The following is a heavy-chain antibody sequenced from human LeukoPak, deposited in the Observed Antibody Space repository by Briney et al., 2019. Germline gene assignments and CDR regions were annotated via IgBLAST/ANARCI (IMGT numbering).Heavy chain of an antibody. V-gene: IGHV3-53*01. Sequence: GGSLGLSCAASGFAVSSNYMSWVRQPPGKGLEWLSLIDSSGNTFYADSVKGRFTISRDYLKNTLFLQMNSLRAEDTALYYCARDAVVASPGPFYYHYMDVWGKGTTVTVSS. CDR1: GFAVSSNY. CDR2: IDSSGNT. J-gene: IGHJ6*03. D-gene: IGHD6-13*01. CDR3: ARDAVVASPGPFYYHYMDV.